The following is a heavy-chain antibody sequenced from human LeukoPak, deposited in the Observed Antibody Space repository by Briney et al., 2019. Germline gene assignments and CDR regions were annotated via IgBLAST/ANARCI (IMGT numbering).Heavy chain of an antibody. CDR1: GYTFTSNY. CDR3: ARDQEGFDY. CDR2: IYPRDGST. V-gene: IGHV1-46*01. J-gene: IGHJ4*02. Sequence: ASVKVSYKASGYTFTSNYIHWVRQAPGQGLEWMGMIYPRDGSTSYAQKFQGRVTVTRDTSTSTVHMELSGLRSEDTAVYYCARDQEGFDYWGQGTLVTVSS.